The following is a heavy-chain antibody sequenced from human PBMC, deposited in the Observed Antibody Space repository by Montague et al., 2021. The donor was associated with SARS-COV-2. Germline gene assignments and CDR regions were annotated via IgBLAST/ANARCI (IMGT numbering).Heavy chain of an antibody. CDR2: IHSSGGT. V-gene: IGHV4-61*02. CDR3: ARDYYDSTGLNWFDP. Sequence: TLSLTCAVPGGSIITGSNFYWGWIRQSAGKRLEWIGRIHSSGGTNYNPSLKSRLTMSVDSSANQFSLKLTSVTAADTAVYYCARDYYDSTGLNWFDPWGQGLLVTVSS. CDR1: GGSIITGSNFY. D-gene: IGHD3-22*01. J-gene: IGHJ5*02.